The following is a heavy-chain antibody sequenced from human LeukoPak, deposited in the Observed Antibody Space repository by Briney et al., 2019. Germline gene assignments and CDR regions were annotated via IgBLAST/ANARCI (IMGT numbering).Heavy chain of an antibody. D-gene: IGHD2-2*01. J-gene: IGHJ6*02. V-gene: IGHV4-4*02. Sequence: SETLSLTCAVSGDSISTNHWWSWVRQPPGKGLEWIGEVYHSGSTNYNPSLKSRVTISVDKSKNLFSLKLSSVTAADTAVYYCARDSGIVVVSAAVPDYYYGMDVWGQGTTVTVSS. CDR3: ARDSGIVVVSAAVPDYYYGMDV. CDR2: VYHSGST. CDR1: GDSISTNHW.